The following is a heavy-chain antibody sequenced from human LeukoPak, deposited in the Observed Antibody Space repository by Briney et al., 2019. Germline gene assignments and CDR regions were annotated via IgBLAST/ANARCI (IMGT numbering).Heavy chain of an antibody. V-gene: IGHV3-21*01. J-gene: IGHJ4*02. CDR1: GFTFSSYT. CDR2: INSIVSYI. CDR3: ARAGRTFDEFDY. D-gene: IGHD2-2*01. Sequence: GGSLRLSCAASGFTFSSYTMNWVRQAPGKGLEWVSSINSIVSYIYYADSVKGRFTISRDNAKNSLYLQMNSLRAEDTAVYYCARAGRTFDEFDYWGQGTLVTVSS.